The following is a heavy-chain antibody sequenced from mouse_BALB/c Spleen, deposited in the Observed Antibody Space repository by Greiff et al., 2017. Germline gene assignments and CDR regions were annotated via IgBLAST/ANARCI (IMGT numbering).Heavy chain of an antibody. CDR3: ARYDYGSGLDY. V-gene: IGHV5-9*03. D-gene: IGHD1-1*01. CDR2: ISSGGGNT. J-gene: IGHJ2*01. Sequence: DVKLVESGGGLVKPGGSLKLSCAASGFTFSSYTMSWVRQTPEKRLEWVATISSGGGNTYYPDSVKGRFTISRDNAKNNLYLQMSSLRSEDTALYYCARYDYGSGLDYWAKAPLSQSPQ. CDR1: GFTFSSYT.